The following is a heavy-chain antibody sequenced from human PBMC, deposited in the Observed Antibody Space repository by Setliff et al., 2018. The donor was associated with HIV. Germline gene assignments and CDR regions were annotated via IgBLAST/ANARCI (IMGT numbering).Heavy chain of an antibody. CDR1: GFTFSDHY. CDR3: AAGHYGA. D-gene: IGHD4-17*01. V-gene: IGHV3-72*01. J-gene: IGHJ4*02. CDR2: SRNKANSYTT. Sequence: GGSLRLSCAASGFTFSDHYMDWVRQAPGKGLEWVGRSRNKANSYTTEYAASVKGRFTISRDNSNNVLFLQMNSLRAEDTALYYCAAGHYGAWGQGILVTVSS.